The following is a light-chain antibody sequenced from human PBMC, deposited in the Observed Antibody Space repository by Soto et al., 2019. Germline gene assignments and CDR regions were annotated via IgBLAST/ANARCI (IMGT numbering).Light chain of an antibody. Sequence: IVLTQSPGTLSLSPGERATLSCRASQSVSSSYLAWYQQKPGQAPRLLIYGASSRATGIPDRFSGSGSGTDFTLTISRLEPEDFAVYYCQQYGNSTLTFGGGTNVDIK. V-gene: IGKV3-20*01. CDR3: QQYGNSTLT. CDR1: QSVSSSY. J-gene: IGKJ4*01. CDR2: GAS.